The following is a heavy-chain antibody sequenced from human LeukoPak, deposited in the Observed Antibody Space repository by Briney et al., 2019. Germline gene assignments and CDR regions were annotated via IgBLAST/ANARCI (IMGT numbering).Heavy chain of an antibody. CDR3: ARESRPVIVGAENFDY. Sequence: GGSLRLSCAASGFTFSSYGMHWVRQAPGKGLEWVSGINWNGGSTGYADSVKGRFTISRDNAKNSLYLQMNSLRAEDTALYYCARESRPVIVGAENFDYWGQGTLVTVSS. J-gene: IGHJ4*02. V-gene: IGHV3-20*04. D-gene: IGHD1-26*01. CDR1: GFTFSSYG. CDR2: INWNGGST.